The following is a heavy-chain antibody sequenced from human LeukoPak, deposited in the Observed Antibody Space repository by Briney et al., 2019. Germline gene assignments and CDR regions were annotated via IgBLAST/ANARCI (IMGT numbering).Heavy chain of an antibody. J-gene: IGHJ4*02. Sequence: GGSLRLSCAASGFTFRSYKMNCVRQAPGKGREWVSAISGDIRYIYYADSLKGRFTISRDNAKHSLHLQMNSLTAKDTAVYYCAREPGTVADTYFDYWGPGPLVTVSS. CDR3: AREPGTVADTYFDY. V-gene: IGHV3-21*01. D-gene: IGHD6-19*01. CDR1: GFTFRSYK. CDR2: ISGDIRYI.